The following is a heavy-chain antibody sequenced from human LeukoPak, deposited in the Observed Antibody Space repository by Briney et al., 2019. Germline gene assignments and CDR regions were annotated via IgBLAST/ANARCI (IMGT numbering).Heavy chain of an antibody. J-gene: IGHJ4*02. CDR3: TRVVVHGHSDY. D-gene: IGHD2-2*01. CDR2: IYYTGST. CDR1: GGSINSYY. Sequence: SETLSPTCTVSGGSINSYYWSWIRQPPGKGLDWIGYIYYTGSTKYNPSLNSRVTISVDTSKNQFSLELRSVTAADTAVYYCTRVVVHGHSDYWGQGTLVTVSS. V-gene: IGHV4-59*01.